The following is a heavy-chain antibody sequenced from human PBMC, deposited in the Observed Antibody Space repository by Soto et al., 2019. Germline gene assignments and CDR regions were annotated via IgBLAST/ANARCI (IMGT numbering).Heavy chain of an antibody. CDR2: IWYDGSNK. CDR1: GFTFSSYG. Sequence: QVQLVESGGGVVQPGRSLRLSCAASGFTFSSYGMHWVRQAPGKGLEWVAVIWYDGSNKYYADSVKGRFTISRDNSKNTLYLQMNSLRAEETAVYYCAKGELELQSYGMGVWGQGTTVTVSS. D-gene: IGHD1-7*01. CDR3: AKGELELQSYGMGV. V-gene: IGHV3-33*06. J-gene: IGHJ6*02.